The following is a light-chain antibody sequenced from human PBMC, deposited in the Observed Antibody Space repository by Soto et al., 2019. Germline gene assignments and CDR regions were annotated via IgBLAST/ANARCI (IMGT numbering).Light chain of an antibody. CDR2: DAS. CDR1: QSVSRY. Sequence: EIVLTQSPATLSLSPGERATLSCRASQSVSRYLAWYQQKPGQAPRLLIYDASNRATGIPARFSGIGSETDFTLTISSLEPEDFAVYYCQQRSNWPPGNTFCPGTKVDIK. CDR3: QQRSNWPPGNT. J-gene: IGKJ3*01. V-gene: IGKV3-11*01.